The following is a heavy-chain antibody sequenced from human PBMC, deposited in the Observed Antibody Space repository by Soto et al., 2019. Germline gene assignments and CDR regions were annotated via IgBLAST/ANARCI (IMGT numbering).Heavy chain of an antibody. CDR1: RFTFSSYD. Sequence: GGSLRLSCAASRFTFSSYDMHWVRQATGKGLEWVSAIGTAGDTYYPGSVKGRFTISRENAKNSLYLQMNSLRAGDTAVYYCARVGSGAQVDVWGKGTTVTVSS. J-gene: IGHJ6*04. V-gene: IGHV3-13*01. CDR2: IGTAGDT. CDR3: ARVGSGAQVDV.